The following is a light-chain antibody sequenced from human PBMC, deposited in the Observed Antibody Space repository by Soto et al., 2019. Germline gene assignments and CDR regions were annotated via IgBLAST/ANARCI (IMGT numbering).Light chain of an antibody. J-gene: IGKJ2*01. CDR1: QSIGSW. Sequence: DIQMTQSPSTLSASVGDRVTITCRASQSIGSWLAWYQQKPGKAPKLLIYKASSLESGVPSRFSGSGSGTDFTLTISSLQPDDFATYYCQQYDSFDTYLYTFGQGTKLEIK. CDR2: KAS. V-gene: IGKV1-5*03. CDR3: QQYDSFDTYLYT.